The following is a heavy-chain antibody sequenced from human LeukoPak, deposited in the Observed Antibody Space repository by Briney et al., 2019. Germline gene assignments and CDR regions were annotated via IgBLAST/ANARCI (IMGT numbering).Heavy chain of an antibody. CDR3: ARSGDLWFGELGNFDY. D-gene: IGHD3-10*01. J-gene: IGHJ4*02. CDR2: IYYSGST. CDR1: GGSISSYY. Sequence: PSETLSLTCTVSGGSISSYYWSWIRQPPGKGLEWIGYIYYSGSTNYNPSLKSRVTISVDTSKNQFSLKLSSVTAADTAVYYCARSGDLWFGELGNFDYWGQGTLVTVSS. V-gene: IGHV4-59*01.